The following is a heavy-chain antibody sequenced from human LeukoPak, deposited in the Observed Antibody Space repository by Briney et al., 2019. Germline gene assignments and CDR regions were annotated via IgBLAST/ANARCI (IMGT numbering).Heavy chain of an antibody. CDR2: MNPNSGNT. J-gene: IGHJ4*02. Sequence: ASVKVSCKASGYTFTSYDINWVRQATGQGLESMGWMNPNSGNTGYAQKFQGRVTMTRNTSISTAYMELSSLRSEDTAVYYCARGHDNWNDFDYWGQGTLVTVSS. D-gene: IGHD1-1*01. V-gene: IGHV1-8*01. CDR1: GYTFTSYD. CDR3: ARGHDNWNDFDY.